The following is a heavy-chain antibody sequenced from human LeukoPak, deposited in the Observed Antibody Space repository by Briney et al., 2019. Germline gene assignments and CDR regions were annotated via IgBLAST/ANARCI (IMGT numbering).Heavy chain of an antibody. CDR3: AREVGYGGYWSPPFDY. D-gene: IGHD4-17*01. V-gene: IGHV4-59*01. CDR1: GGSISSYY. Sequence: SETLSLTCTVSGGSISSYYWSWIRQPPGKGLEWIGYIYYSGSTNYNPSLKSRVTISVDTSKNQFSLKLSSVTAADTAVYYCAREVGYGGYWSPPFDYWGQGTLVTVSS. CDR2: IYYSGST. J-gene: IGHJ4*02.